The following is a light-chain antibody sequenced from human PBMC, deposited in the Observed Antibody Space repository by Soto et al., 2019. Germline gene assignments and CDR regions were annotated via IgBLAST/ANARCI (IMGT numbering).Light chain of an antibody. CDR2: GAS. V-gene: IGKV3-15*01. J-gene: IGKJ5*01. Sequence: EIGMTQSPATLSVYPGERATLSCRASQSLGSNLAWYQQNPGQAPRLLIYGASTRATGIPARFSGSVSGTEFTLTISSLQSEDFAVFYCQHYDSLPITFGQGTRLEI. CDR3: QHYDSLPIT. CDR1: QSLGSN.